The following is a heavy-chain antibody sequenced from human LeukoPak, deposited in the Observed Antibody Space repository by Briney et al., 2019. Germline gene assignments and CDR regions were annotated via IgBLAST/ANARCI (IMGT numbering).Heavy chain of an antibody. V-gene: IGHV3-7*01. CDR3: ASDTYGDENY. D-gene: IGHD4-17*01. J-gene: IGHJ4*02. CDR1: GFTFSNSI. Sequence: PGGSLRLSCAASGFTFSNSIMNWVRQAPGKGLEWVANIKQDGSQKYYVDSVKGRFTISRDNAKNSLYLQMNSLRAEDTAVYYCASDTYGDENYWGQGTLVTVSS. CDR2: IKQDGSQK.